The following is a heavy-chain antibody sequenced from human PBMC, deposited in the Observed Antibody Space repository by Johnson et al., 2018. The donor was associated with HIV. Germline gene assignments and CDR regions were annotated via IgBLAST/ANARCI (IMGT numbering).Heavy chain of an antibody. CDR1: GLNFSDYS. V-gene: IGHV3-7*03. J-gene: IGHJ3*02. D-gene: IGHD3-22*01. CDR2: IKQDGSEK. Sequence: VQLVESGGGLVKPGGSLRLSCAASGLNFSDYSMHWVRQAPGKGLEWVANIKQDGSEKYSVDSLKGRFTISRDNAKSALYLQMDNLRTADTAVYYCARDGVYSSPHDAFDIWGQGTMVTVSS. CDR3: ARDGVYSSPHDAFDI.